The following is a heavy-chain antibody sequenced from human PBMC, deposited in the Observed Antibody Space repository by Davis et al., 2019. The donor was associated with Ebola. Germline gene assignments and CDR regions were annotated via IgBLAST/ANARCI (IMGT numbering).Heavy chain of an antibody. J-gene: IGHJ5*02. D-gene: IGHD6-19*01. CDR2: IYYSGST. CDR3: ARGYSSGWLSWFDP. Sequence: PSETLSLTCTVSGGSISSYYWSWIRQPPGKGLEWIGYIYYSGSTNYNPSLKSRVTISVDTSKNQFSLKLSSVTAADTAVYYCARGYSSGWLSWFDPWGQGTLVTVSS. V-gene: IGHV4-59*01. CDR1: GGSISSYY.